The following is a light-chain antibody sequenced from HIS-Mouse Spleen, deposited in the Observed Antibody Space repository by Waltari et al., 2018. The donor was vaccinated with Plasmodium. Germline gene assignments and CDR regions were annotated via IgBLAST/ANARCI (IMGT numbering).Light chain of an antibody. CDR2: AAS. J-gene: IGKJ4*01. CDR1: QSISSY. V-gene: IGKV1-39*01. Sequence: DIQMTPSPSSLSASVGDRVTITCRASQSISSYLNWYQQKPGKAPKLLIYAASSLQSGVPSRFSGSGSGTDFTLTISSLQPEDFATCYCQQSYSTLTFGGGTKVEIK. CDR3: QQSYSTLT.